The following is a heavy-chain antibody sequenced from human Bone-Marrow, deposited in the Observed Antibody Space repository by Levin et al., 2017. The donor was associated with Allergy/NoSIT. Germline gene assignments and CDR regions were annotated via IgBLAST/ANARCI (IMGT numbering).Heavy chain of an antibody. J-gene: IGHJ6*02. D-gene: IGHD6-6*01. Sequence: SETLSLICTVSGGSLSSSGYYWGWIRQPPGTGLEWIGSIYYSGSAYYDPSLTSRVTISIDTSTNEFSLKLSSVTAADTAVYYCAAVAGGSSSAYYYYGMDGWGQGTTVTVSS. V-gene: IGHV4-39*01. CDR1: GGSLSSSGYY. CDR3: AAVAGGSSSAYYYYGMDG. CDR2: IYYSGSA.